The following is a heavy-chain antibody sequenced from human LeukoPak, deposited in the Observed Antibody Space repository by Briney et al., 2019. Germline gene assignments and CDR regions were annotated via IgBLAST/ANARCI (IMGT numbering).Heavy chain of an antibody. CDR2: ISAYNGNT. Sequence: GASVKVSCKASGGTFSSYAISWVRQAPGQGLEWMGWISAYNGNTNYAQKLQGRVTMTTDTSTSTAYMELRSLRSDDTAVYYCARGPFTIFGVVIGYYYYMDVWGKGTTVTVSS. CDR3: ARGPFTIFGVVIGYYYYMDV. CDR1: GGTFSSYA. J-gene: IGHJ6*03. D-gene: IGHD3-3*01. V-gene: IGHV1-18*01.